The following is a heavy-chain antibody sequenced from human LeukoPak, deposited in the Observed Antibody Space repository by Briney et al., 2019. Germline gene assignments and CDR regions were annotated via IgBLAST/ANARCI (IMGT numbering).Heavy chain of an antibody. CDR3: ARGYSSGWHLDY. Sequence: SETLSLTCAVCGGSFSGYYWSWLRQPPGKGLEWIGEINHSGSTNYNPSLKSRVTIQVDTTKHQLSLKLSSVTAGDTAVYYCARGYSSGWHLDYWGQGTLVTVSS. CDR1: GGSFSGYY. CDR2: INHSGST. V-gene: IGHV4-34*01. J-gene: IGHJ4*02. D-gene: IGHD6-19*01.